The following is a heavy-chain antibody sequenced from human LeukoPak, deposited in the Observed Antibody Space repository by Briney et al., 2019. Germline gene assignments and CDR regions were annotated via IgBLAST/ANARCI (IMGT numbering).Heavy chain of an antibody. Sequence: PSQTLSLTCTVSGGSISSGSYYWSWIRQPAGKGLEWIGRIYTSGSTNYNPSLKSRVTISVDTSKNQFSLKLSSVTAADTAVYYCARDRRYIDYWGQGTLVTVSS. D-gene: IGHD6-6*01. J-gene: IGHJ4*02. CDR3: ARDRRYIDY. CDR2: IYTSGST. CDR1: GGSISSGSYY. V-gene: IGHV4-61*02.